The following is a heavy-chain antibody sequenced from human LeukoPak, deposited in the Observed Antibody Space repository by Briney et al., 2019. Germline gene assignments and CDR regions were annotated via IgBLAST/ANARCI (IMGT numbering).Heavy chain of an antibody. V-gene: IGHV3-23*01. CDR2: ISGSGGST. J-gene: IGHJ4*02. D-gene: IGHD5-18*01. CDR1: GFTFSSYG. CDR3: AKDDRIQTRRYSYNY. Sequence: GGTLRLSCAASGFTFSSYGMIWVRQAPGKGLEWVSVISGSGGSTSYADSVKGRFTISRDNSMNTLYLQMNSLRAEDTAVYYCAKDDRIQTRRYSYNYWGQGTLVTVSS.